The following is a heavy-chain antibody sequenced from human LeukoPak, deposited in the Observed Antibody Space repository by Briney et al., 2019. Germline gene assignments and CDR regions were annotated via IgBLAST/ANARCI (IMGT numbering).Heavy chain of an antibody. CDR1: GGSISSGDYY. Sequence: PSETLSLTRTVSGGSISSGDYYWSWIRQPPGKGLEWIGYIYYSGSTYYNPSLKSRVTISVDTSKNQFSLKLSSVTAADTAVYYCARGGRMVRGVIDYWGQGTLVTVSS. J-gene: IGHJ4*02. V-gene: IGHV4-30-4*01. CDR2: IYYSGST. CDR3: ARGGRMVRGVIDY. D-gene: IGHD3-10*01.